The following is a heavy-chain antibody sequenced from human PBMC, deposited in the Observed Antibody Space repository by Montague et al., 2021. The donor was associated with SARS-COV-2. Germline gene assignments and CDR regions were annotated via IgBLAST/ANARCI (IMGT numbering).Heavy chain of an antibody. J-gene: IGHJ6*02. CDR2: IYHSGST. V-gene: IGHV4-34*01. CDR3: ARARPVTTFFVGVRVAMDV. CDR1: GGSFSGYY. Sequence: SETLSLTCAVYGGSFSGYYWSWIRQPPGKGLEWIGEIYHSGSTNYNPSLKSRVTISVDTSKNQFSLKLTSVTAADTAVYYCARARPVTTFFVGVRVAMDVWGQGTTVTVSS. D-gene: IGHD4-11*01.